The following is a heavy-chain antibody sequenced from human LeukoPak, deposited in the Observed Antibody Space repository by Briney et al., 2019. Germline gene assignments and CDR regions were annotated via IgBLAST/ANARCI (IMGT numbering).Heavy chain of an antibody. D-gene: IGHD2-2*01. CDR1: GFTFSSYA. V-gene: IGHV3-23*01. CDR3: AQVYDNQLLFNWFDP. Sequence: WGSLRLSGAASGFTFSSYAMSWVRQVPGKGLEWVSAISGSGGSTYYADSVKGRFTISRDNSKNTLYLQMNSLRAEDTAVYYCAQVYDNQLLFNWFDPWGQGTLVTVSS. CDR2: ISGSGGST. J-gene: IGHJ5*02.